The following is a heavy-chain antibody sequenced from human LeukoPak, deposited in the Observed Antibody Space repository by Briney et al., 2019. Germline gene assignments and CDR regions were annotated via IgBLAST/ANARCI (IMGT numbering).Heavy chain of an antibody. J-gene: IGHJ4*02. CDR3: ARARGHKYCGGDCYPDY. CDR2: ISSNGGST. D-gene: IGHD2-21*02. CDR1: GFTFSGYA. V-gene: IGHV3-64*01. Sequence: PGRSLRLSCAASGFTFSGYAMHWVRQAPGKGLEYVSAISSNGGSTYYANSVKGRFTISRDNSKNTLYLQMGSLRAEDMAVYYCARARGHKYCGGDCYPDYWGQGTLVTVSS.